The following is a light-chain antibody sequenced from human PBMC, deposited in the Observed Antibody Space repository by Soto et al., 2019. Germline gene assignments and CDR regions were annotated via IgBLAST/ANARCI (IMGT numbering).Light chain of an antibody. CDR3: QQYGTSPEWT. J-gene: IGKJ1*01. Sequence: EIVLTQSPGTLSLSPGETATLSCRSIQSVSSNSLAWYQQKPGQAPRLLIYGASSRAPGIPDRFSGSGSGTDFTLTISRLEPEDFAVYYCQQYGTSPEWTFGQGTKV. CDR2: GAS. CDR1: QSVSSNS. V-gene: IGKV3-20*01.